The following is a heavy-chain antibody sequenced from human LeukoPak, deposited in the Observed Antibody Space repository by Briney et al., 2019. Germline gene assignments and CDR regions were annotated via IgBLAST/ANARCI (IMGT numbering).Heavy chain of an antibody. CDR3: AKVMWDSSGWYDSFDY. Sequence: GGSLRLSCEASGLTFSSYAMSWVRQAPGKGLEWVSAISGSGGSTYYADSVKGRFTISRDNSKNTLYLQMNSLRAEDTAVYYCAKVMWDSSGWYDSFDYWGQGTLVTVSS. V-gene: IGHV3-23*01. CDR2: ISGSGGST. D-gene: IGHD6-19*01. J-gene: IGHJ4*02. CDR1: GLTFSSYA.